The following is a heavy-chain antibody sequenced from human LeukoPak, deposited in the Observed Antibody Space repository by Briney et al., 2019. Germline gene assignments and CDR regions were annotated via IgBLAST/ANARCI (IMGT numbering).Heavy chain of an antibody. V-gene: IGHV4-61*02. CDR1: GGSISSGSYY. Sequence: TLSLTCTVAGGSISSGSYYWSWIRQPAGKGLEWIGLLYPSGSTNNSPSLKSRVTISVDTSKNQFSLKLSSMTAADTAVYYCARGLRVDGSGSYYNRAFGYYMDVWGKGTTVTVSS. J-gene: IGHJ6*03. CDR2: LYPSGST. CDR3: ARGLRVDGSGSYYNRAFGYYMDV. D-gene: IGHD3-10*01.